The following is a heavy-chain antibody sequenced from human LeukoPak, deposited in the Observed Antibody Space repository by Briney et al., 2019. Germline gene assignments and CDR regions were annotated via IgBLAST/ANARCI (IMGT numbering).Heavy chain of an antibody. CDR3: ARDRYYASGTYPDY. J-gene: IGHJ4*02. Sequence: SETLSLTCTVSGGSISSYYWSWVRQPAGKGLEWIGRIYTTGSTNYNPSLKSRVTMSVDTSKTQFSLKLTSVTAADTAVYYCARDRYYASGTYPDYWGQGTLVTVSS. CDR1: GGSISSYY. D-gene: IGHD3-10*01. CDR2: IYTTGST. V-gene: IGHV4-4*07.